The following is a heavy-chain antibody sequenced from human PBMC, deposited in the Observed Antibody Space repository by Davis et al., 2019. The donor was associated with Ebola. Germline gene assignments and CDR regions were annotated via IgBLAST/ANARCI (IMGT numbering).Heavy chain of an antibody. J-gene: IGHJ4*02. CDR2: IIPIFGTA. D-gene: IGHD3-3*01. CDR1: GGIFSSYA. V-gene: IGHV1-69*05. Sequence: AASVKVSCKASGGIFSSYAISWVRQAPGQGLEWMGGIIPIFGTANYAQKLQGRVTITTDTSTSTAYMELRSLRSDDTAVYYCARDRGTVFGVLITPLDSWGQGTLVTVSS. CDR3: ARDRGTVFGVLITPLDS.